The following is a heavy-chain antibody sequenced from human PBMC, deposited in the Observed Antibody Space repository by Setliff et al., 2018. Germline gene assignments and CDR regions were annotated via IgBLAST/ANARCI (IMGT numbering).Heavy chain of an antibody. CDR3: AKPRVELRWGFES. CDR1: GFTFTDYA. J-gene: IGHJ4*02. CDR2: IYSGDRST. D-gene: IGHD1-7*01. V-gene: IGHV3-23*03. Sequence: AGGSLRLSCAASGFTFTDYAMSWVRQAPGKGLEWVSTIYSGDRSTLYTDSVKGRFIIYRDSSKNTLYMQMNSLRAEDTAVYYCAKPRVELRWGFESWGQGTLVTVSS.